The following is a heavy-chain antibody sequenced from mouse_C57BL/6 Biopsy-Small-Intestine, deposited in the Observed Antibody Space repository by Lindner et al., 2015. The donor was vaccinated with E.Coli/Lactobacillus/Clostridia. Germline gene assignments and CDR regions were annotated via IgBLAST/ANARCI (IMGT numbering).Heavy chain of an antibody. Sequence: VQLQESGGGLVKPGGSLKLSCAASGFTFSDYGMHWVRQAPEKGLEWVAYISSGSSTIYRADTVKGRFTISRDNAKNTLFLQMTSLRSEDTAMYYCARPEYYGSSAGNAMDYWGQGTSVTVSS. CDR1: GFTFSDYG. D-gene: IGHD1-1*01. J-gene: IGHJ4*01. V-gene: IGHV5-17*01. CDR2: ISSGSSTI. CDR3: ARPEYYGSSAGNAMDY.